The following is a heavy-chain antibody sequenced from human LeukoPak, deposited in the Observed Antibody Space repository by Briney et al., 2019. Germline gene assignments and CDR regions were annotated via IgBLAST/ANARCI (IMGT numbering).Heavy chain of an antibody. V-gene: IGHV4-59*01. CDR3: ARGLAIFDY. Sequence: ASETLSLTCTVSGGSICSYYWSWIRQPPGKGLEWIGYIYYSGSTNYNPSLKSRVTISVDTSKNQFSLKLSSVTAADTAVYYCARGLAIFDYWGQGTLVTVSS. J-gene: IGHJ4*02. D-gene: IGHD6-19*01. CDR1: GGSICSYY. CDR2: IYYSGST.